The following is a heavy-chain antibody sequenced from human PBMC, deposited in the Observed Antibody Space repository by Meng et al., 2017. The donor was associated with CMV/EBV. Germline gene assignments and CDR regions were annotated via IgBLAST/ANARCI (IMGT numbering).Heavy chain of an antibody. Sequence: GGSLRLSCAASGFTFSSYAMSWVRQAPGEGLVWVTVMYSGGTSTYCADSVKGQFTISRDNSKNTLYLQMNSLRAEDTAVYYCAKGIFGVVTRYFGMDVWGQGTTVTVSS. V-gene: IGHV3-23*03. J-gene: IGHJ6*02. D-gene: IGHD3-3*01. CDR1: GFTFSSYA. CDR3: AKGIFGVVTRYFGMDV. CDR2: MYSGGTST.